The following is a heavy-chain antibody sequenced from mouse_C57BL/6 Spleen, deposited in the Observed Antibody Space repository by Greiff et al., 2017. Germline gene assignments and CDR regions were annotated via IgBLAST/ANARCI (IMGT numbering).Heavy chain of an antibody. CDR1: GYTFTSYW. CDR2: IDPSDSYT. V-gene: IGHV1-69*01. J-gene: IGHJ2*01. CDR3: ARAGFDY. Sequence: QVQLQQPGAELVMPGASVKLSCKASGYTFTSYWMHWVKQRPGQGLEWIGEIDPSDSYTNYNQKFKGKSTLTVDKSSSPAYMQPSGLPSEDSAVYYGARAGFDYWGQGTTLTVSS.